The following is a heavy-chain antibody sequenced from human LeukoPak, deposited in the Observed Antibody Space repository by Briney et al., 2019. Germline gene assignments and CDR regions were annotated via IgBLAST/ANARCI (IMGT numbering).Heavy chain of an antibody. J-gene: IGHJ4*02. D-gene: IGHD3-10*01. V-gene: IGHV5-51*01. Sequence: GAPLKISCTGSGYSSTISWIGWGRQMPGNGLEWMGIIYPGDSDTRYSPSFQGQVTISADKSIGTAYLQWSSLKASDTAMYYCARRENYYGPVTYWGQGTLVTVSS. CDR1: GYSSTISW. CDR3: ARRENYYGPVTY. CDR2: IYPGDSDT.